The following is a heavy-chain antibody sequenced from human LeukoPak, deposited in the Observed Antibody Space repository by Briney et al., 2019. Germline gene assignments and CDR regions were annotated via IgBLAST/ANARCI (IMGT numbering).Heavy chain of an antibody. J-gene: IGHJ6*04. CDR2: ISSSSSYI. CDR1: GFTFSSYS. Sequence: GGSLRLSCAASGFTFSSYSMHWVRQAPGKGLEWVSSISSSSSYIHYADSVEGRFTISRDNAKNSLYLQMNSLRAEDTAVYYCARWVEMVRGVFYYGMGVWGKGTTVTVSS. CDR3: ARWVEMVRGVFYYGMGV. D-gene: IGHD3-10*01. V-gene: IGHV3-21*01.